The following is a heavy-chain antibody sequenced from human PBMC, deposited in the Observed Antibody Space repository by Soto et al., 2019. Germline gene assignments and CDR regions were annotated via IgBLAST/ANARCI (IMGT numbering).Heavy chain of an antibody. Sequence: SVKVSCKASGGTFSSYAISWVRQAPGQGLEWMGGIIPIFGTANYAQKFQGRVTITADESTSTAYMELSSLRSEDTAVYYCARDRYSSGWADDWFAPWRQGTLVTVS. CDR3: ARDRYSSGWADDWFAP. D-gene: IGHD6-19*01. J-gene: IGHJ5*02. CDR2: IIPIFGTA. CDR1: GGTFSSYA. V-gene: IGHV1-69*13.